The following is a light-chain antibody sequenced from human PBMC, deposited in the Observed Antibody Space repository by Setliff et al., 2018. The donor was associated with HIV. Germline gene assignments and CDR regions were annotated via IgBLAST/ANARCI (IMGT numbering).Light chain of an antibody. J-gene: IGLJ1*01. CDR1: SSDVDTFDF. Sequence: QSVLTQPASVSGSPGQSITISCTGTSSDVDTFDFVSWYQQHPDKAPKLLIYEVTNRPSGISNRFSGSKSGNTASLTISGLHEEDEGDYYCATYTARLGLVFGTGTKVTVL. V-gene: IGLV2-14*01. CDR3: ATYTARLGLV. CDR2: EVT.